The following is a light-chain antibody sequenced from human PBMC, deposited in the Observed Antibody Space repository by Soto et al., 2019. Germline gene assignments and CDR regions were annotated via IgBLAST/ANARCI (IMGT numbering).Light chain of an antibody. CDR1: QSIRGY. J-gene: IGKJ4*02. CDR3: QQTYRSPLT. CDR2: AAS. Sequence: DIQMTQSPSSLSASVGDRVTVTCRGSQSIRGYLNWYQQKPGEAPKLLIYAASSLHSGVPSRFSGSGSGTEFTLTISSLHPEDFATYSCQQTYRSPLTFGGGTKVEIK. V-gene: IGKV1-39*01.